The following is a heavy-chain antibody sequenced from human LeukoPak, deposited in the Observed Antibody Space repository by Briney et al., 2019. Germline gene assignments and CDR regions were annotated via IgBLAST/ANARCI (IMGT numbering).Heavy chain of an antibody. CDR3: ARRRWAYYDFWSGYPYYMDV. CDR1: GGSIRSYY. Sequence: SETLSLAXTVSGGSIRSYYWSWIRQPPGKGLEWIGYIYYSGSTNYNPSLKSRVTISVDTSKNQFSLKLSSVTAADTAVYYCARRRWAYYDFWSGYPYYMDVWGKGTTVTVSS. J-gene: IGHJ6*03. V-gene: IGHV4-59*01. CDR2: IYYSGST. D-gene: IGHD3-3*01.